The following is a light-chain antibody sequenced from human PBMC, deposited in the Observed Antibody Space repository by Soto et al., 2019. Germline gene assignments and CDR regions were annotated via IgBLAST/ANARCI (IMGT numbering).Light chain of an antibody. CDR3: LQRAHWPHS. CDR2: DAT. Sequence: VLTQSPATLSLSPGESAALSCRASQSVGTYLAWLQQMPGQAPSLLIYDATSRASGVPAKFTGSGFGTDFTLTITSLEPEDFALYFCLQRAHWPHSFGPGTQVEIK. CDR1: QSVGTY. J-gene: IGKJ3*01. V-gene: IGKV3-11*01.